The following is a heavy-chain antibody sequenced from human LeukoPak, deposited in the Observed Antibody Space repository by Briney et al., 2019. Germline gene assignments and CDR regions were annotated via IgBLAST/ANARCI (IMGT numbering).Heavy chain of an antibody. CDR1: GFTFTRSS. CDR3: TKERNYGGTPFEY. D-gene: IGHD4-23*01. J-gene: IGHJ4*02. CDR2: ISASGNIT. Sequence: GGSLRLSCAASGFTFTRSSMNWVRQAPGKGLEWVSAISASGNITYYADSVKGRFTISRDNSKNTLYVQINGLRAEDTAIYYCTKERNYGGTPFEYWGQGALVTVSS. V-gene: IGHV3-23*01.